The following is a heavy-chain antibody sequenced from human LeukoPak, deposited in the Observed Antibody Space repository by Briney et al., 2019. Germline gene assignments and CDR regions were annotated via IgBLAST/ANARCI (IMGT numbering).Heavy chain of an antibody. V-gene: IGHV1-18*01. J-gene: IGHJ4*02. CDR3: AIDFFHGHCSGLTCFLLDS. CDR2: ISAYNGNT. Sequence: ASVKVSCKASGYTFTRYCITWVRQAPGPGLEWMGWISAYNGNTNYAQKFQGRLTVTTDTSTNTAYMELRSLRPDDTAVYYCAIDFFHGHCSGLTCFLLDSWGQGSLVTVSS. CDR1: GYTFTRYC. D-gene: IGHD2-15*01.